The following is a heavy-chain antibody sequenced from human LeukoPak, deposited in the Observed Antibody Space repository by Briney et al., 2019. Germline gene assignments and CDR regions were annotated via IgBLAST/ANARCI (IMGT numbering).Heavy chain of an antibody. CDR3: AGRIAARLADY. CDR2: INHSGST. CDR1: GGSFSGYY. V-gene: IGHV4-34*01. D-gene: IGHD6-6*01. Sequence: PSETLSLTCAVYGGSFSGYYWSRIRQPPGKGLEWIGEINHSGSTNYNPSLKSRVTISVDTSKNQFSLKLSSVTAADTAVYHCAGRIAARLADYWGQGTLVTVSS. J-gene: IGHJ4*02.